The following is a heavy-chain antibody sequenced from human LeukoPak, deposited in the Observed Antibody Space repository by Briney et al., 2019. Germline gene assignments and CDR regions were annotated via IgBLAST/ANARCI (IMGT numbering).Heavy chain of an antibody. J-gene: IGHJ6*02. V-gene: IGHV4-59*12. D-gene: IGHD6-13*01. CDR1: GGSISSYY. CDR2: IYYSGST. CDR3: ATMSPPGIAAAGTLGMDV. Sequence: SETLSLTCTVSGGSISSYYWSWIRQPPGKGLEWIGYIYYSGSTNYNPSLKSRVTISVDTSKNQFSLKLSSVTAADTAVYYCATMSPPGIAAAGTLGMDVWGQGTTVTVSS.